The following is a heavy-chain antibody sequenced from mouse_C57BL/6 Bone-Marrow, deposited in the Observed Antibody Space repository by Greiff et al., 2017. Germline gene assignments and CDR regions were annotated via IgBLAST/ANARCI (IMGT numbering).Heavy chain of an antibody. J-gene: IGHJ3*01. CDR2: IYPRSGNT. CDR3: AGDERGGFAY. Sequence: QVQLKQSGAELARPGASVKLSCKASGYTFTSYGISWVKQRTGQGLEWIGEIYPRSGNTYYNEKFKGKATLTADKSSSTAYMELRSLTSEDSAVYFCAGDERGGFAYWGQGTLVTVSA. V-gene: IGHV1-81*01. CDR1: GYTFTSYG.